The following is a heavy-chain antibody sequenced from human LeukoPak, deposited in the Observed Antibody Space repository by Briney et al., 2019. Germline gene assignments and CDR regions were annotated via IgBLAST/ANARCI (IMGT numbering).Heavy chain of an antibody. J-gene: IGHJ4*02. CDR2: ISGSGGST. CDR3: AKVYTALEWLLWGGGVDY. V-gene: IGHV3-23*01. Sequence: GSLRLSCAASGFTFSSYAMSWVRQAPGKGLEWVSAISGSGGSTYYADSVKGRFTISRDNSKNTLYLQMNSLRAEDTAVNYCAKVYTALEWLLWGGGVDYWGQGTLVTVSS. D-gene: IGHD3-3*01. CDR1: GFTFSSYA.